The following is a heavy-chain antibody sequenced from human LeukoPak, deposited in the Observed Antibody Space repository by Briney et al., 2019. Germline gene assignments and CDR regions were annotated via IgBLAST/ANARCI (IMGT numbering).Heavy chain of an antibody. D-gene: IGHD2-15*01. CDR2: ISYDGSNK. CDR3: AKDGDIVVVVAAYYFDY. Sequence: GGSLILSCAASGFTFSSYGMHWVRQAPGKGLEWVAVISYDGSNKYYADSVKGRFTISRDNSKNTLYLQMNSLRPEDTAVYYCAKDGDIVVVVAAYYFDYWGQGTLVTVSS. J-gene: IGHJ4*02. CDR1: GFTFSSYG. V-gene: IGHV3-30*18.